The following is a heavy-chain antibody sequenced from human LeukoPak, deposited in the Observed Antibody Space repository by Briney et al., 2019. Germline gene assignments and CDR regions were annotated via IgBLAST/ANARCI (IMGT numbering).Heavy chain of an antibody. Sequence: GGSLRLSCAASGFTVSSNYMSWVRQAPGKGLEWVSVIYIGGSTYYADSVKGRFTISRDNSKNTLYLQMNSLRAEDTAVYYCARTPGYCCGGSCYSGYYYGMDVWGKGTTVTVSS. J-gene: IGHJ6*04. CDR1: GFTVSSNY. CDR3: ARTPGYCCGGSCYSGYYYGMDV. D-gene: IGHD2-15*01. CDR2: IYIGGST. V-gene: IGHV3-53*01.